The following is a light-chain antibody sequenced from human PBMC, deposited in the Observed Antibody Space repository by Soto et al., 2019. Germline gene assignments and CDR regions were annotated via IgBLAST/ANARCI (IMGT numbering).Light chain of an antibody. CDR2: DAS. J-gene: IGKJ5*01. V-gene: IGKV1-5*01. Sequence: GDRVTVTCRASQSISDWLAWYQQKPGKAPKLLIYDASSLESGVPSRFSGSGSGTDFTLTISCLQSEDFATYYCQQYYSYPITFGQGTRLEIK. CDR3: QQYYSYPIT. CDR1: QSISDW.